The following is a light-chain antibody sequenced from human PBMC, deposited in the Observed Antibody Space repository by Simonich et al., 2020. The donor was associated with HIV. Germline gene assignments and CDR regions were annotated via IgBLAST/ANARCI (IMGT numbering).Light chain of an antibody. CDR1: SSDVGGYNY. CDR3: SSYTSSSTWV. J-gene: IGLJ2*01. V-gene: IGLV2-14*03. CDR2: DVS. Sequence: HSALTQPASVSGSPGPSITISCTGTSSDVGGYNYVCWYQQHPGKAPKLMIYDVSKRPSGVSNRFAGSKSGNTASLTISGLQAEDEADYYCSSYTSSSTWVFGGGTKLTVL.